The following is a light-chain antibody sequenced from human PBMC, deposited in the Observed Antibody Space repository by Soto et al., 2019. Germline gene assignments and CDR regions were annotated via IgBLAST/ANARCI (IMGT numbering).Light chain of an antibody. CDR3: QQYVSSPPYT. J-gene: IGKJ2*01. CDR1: QSVSSSY. Sequence: EIVLTQSPGTLSLSPGERAILSCRASQSVSSSYLAWYQQKPGQAPRLLIYGASSRATGIPDRFSGSGSGTDFTLTISRLEPEDFAVYYCQQYVSSPPYTFGQGTKLEIK. CDR2: GAS. V-gene: IGKV3-20*01.